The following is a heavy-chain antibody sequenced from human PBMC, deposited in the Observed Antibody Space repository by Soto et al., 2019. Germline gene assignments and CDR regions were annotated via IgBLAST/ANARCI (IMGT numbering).Heavy chain of an antibody. CDR1: GGPISSNSYY. V-gene: IGHV4-39*01. J-gene: IGHJ4*02. CDR3: AIQGIFGVVIYFDY. D-gene: IGHD3-3*01. CDR2: IYYSGST. Sequence: SETLSLTCTVSGGPISSNSYYWGWIRQPPGKGLEWIGSIYYSGSTYYNPSLKSRVTISVDTSKNQFSLKLTSVTAADTAVYYCAIQGIFGVVIYFDYWGQGTLVPVSS.